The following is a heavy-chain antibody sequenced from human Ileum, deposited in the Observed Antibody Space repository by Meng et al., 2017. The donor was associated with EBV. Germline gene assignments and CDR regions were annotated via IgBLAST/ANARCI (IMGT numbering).Heavy chain of an antibody. D-gene: IGHD3-22*01. CDR2: LSFNGST. J-gene: IGHJ4*02. V-gene: IGHV4-39*07. CDR1: GVPSNSSDCY. CDR3: ASSDYYRSDY. Sequence: QLHLPEAGTGRAKASVTFSLTCTVSGVPSNSSDCYCGWIRQAPGKVPEWIGSLSFNGSTYSNPSLESRVTISVDTSNNRLSLKLNSVTAADTAVYCCASSDYYRSDYWGQGTLVTVSS.